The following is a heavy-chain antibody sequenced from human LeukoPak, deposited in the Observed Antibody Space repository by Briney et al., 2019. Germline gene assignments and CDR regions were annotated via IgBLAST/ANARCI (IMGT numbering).Heavy chain of an antibody. CDR1: GGSISSYY. Sequence: SETLSLTCTVSGGSISSYYGSWIRQPPGKGLEWIAYIYYRVSTNYNPSLKSRVTISVDTSKNQFSLKLSSVTAADTAVYYCARRTTGTGPFDYWGQGTLVTVSS. J-gene: IGHJ4*02. CDR3: ARRTTGTGPFDY. CDR2: IYYRVST. D-gene: IGHD1-1*01. V-gene: IGHV4-59*08.